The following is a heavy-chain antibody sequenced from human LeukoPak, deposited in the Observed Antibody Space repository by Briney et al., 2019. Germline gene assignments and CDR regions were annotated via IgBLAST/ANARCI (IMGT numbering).Heavy chain of an antibody. CDR1: GGTFSSYA. CDR2: IIPIFGTA. CDR3: ARVMRDGYNRRASDY. V-gene: IGHV1-69*13. J-gene: IGHJ4*02. D-gene: IGHD5-24*01. Sequence: VASVKVSCKASGGTFSSYAISWVRQAPGQGLEWMGGIIPIFGTANYAQKFQGRVTITADESTSTAYMELRSLRSDDTAVYYCARVMRDGYNRRASDYWGQGTLVTVSS.